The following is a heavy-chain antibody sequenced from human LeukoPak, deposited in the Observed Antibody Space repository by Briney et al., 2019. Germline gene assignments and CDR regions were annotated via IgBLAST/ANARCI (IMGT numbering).Heavy chain of an antibody. Sequence: GALRLSCAASGFTFSNYGMHWVRQAPGKGLEWVAVISYGGSNTYYADSVKGRFTTSRDNSKNTLYLQVNSLRPEDTGVYYCAKEGRRIAVAGSYFDDWGQGTLVIVSS. CDR1: GFTFSNYG. CDR3: AKEGRRIAVAGSYFDD. V-gene: IGHV3-30*18. CDR2: ISYGGSNT. J-gene: IGHJ4*02. D-gene: IGHD6-19*01.